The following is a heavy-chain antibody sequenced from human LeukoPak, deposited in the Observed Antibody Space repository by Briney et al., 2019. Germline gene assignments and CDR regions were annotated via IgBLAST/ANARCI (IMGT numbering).Heavy chain of an antibody. V-gene: IGHV4-4*07. J-gene: IGHJ6*02. CDR2: IYSSGTS. D-gene: IGHD5-18*01. CDR3: ARAVKVYSPSYGMDV. Sequence: SETLSLTCAVSGGSISNFFWSWVRQPAGKGLECIGRIYSSGTSYYNPSLKSRVTMSVDTSKNQFSLKLTSVTAADTAVYYCARAVKVYSPSYGMDVWGQGTTVTVSS. CDR1: GGSISNFF.